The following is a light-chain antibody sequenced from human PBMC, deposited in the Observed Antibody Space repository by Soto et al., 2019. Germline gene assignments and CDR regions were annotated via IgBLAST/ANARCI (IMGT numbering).Light chain of an antibody. Sequence: EIVLTQTPLLSPVTLGQPASISCRSSRSLVASDGNAYLTWLHQRPGQPPRPLIYKASQRLSGVQDRFSGRGAGTDFTLHISRVEAEDVGTYFCMQATQLRTFGQGTRLEIK. CDR3: MQATQLRT. V-gene: IGKV2-24*01. J-gene: IGKJ5*01. CDR2: KAS. CDR1: RSLVASDGNAY.